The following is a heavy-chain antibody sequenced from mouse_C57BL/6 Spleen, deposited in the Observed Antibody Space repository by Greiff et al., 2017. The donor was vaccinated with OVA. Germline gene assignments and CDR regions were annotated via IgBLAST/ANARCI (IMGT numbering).Heavy chain of an antibody. D-gene: IGHD1-1*01. V-gene: IGHV1-55*01. Sequence: QVQLQQPGAELVKPVASVKMSCKASGYTFTSYWITWVKQRPGQGLEWIGDIYPGSGSTNYNEKFKSKATLTVDTSSSTAYMQLSSLTAEDSAVYYVARCYYYGSSYFDYWGQGTSLTVSS. CDR2: IYPGSGST. CDR1: GYTFTSYW. J-gene: IGHJ2*02. CDR3: ARCYYYGSSYFDY.